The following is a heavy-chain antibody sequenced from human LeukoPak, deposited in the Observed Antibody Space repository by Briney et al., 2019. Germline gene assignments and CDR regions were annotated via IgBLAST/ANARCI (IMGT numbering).Heavy chain of an antibody. V-gene: IGHV4-59*08. CDR2: IYYSGST. CDR1: GGSISSYY. D-gene: IGHD6-19*01. J-gene: IGHJ5*02. Sequence: SETLSLTCTVSGGSISSYYWSWIRQPPGKGLEWIGYIYYSGSTNYNPSLKSRVTISVDTSKNQFSLKLSSVTAADTAVYYCARTKEQWLAWFDPWGQGSLVTVSS. CDR3: ARTKEQWLAWFDP.